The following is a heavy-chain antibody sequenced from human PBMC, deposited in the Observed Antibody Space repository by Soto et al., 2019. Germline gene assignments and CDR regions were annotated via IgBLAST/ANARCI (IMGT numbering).Heavy chain of an antibody. V-gene: IGHV3-21*01. Sequence: EVQLVESGGGLVKPGGSLRLSCAASGFTFSSYSMNWVRQAPGKGLEWVSSISSSSSYIYYADSVKGRFTISRDNAKNSLYLQMNSLRAEDTAVYYCARDGGWEYPVDYWGQGTLVTVSS. D-gene: IGHD1-26*01. CDR1: GFTFSSYS. CDR2: ISSSSSYI. CDR3: ARDGGWEYPVDY. J-gene: IGHJ4*02.